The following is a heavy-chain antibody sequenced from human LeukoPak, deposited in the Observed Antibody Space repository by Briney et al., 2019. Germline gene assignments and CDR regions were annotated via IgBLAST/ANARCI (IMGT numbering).Heavy chain of an antibody. V-gene: IGHV4-39*07. CDR3: ADQYGYYIDV. Sequence: PSETLSLTCSVSGGSVSSTSHYWGWIRQSPGKGLEWIGSIHYSESTYYDPSLKSRVIMSVDTSKNLFSLILTSVTAADTAIYYCADQYGYYIDVWGKGTTVTVSS. CDR1: GGSVSSTSHY. CDR2: IHYSEST. D-gene: IGHD2/OR15-2a*01. J-gene: IGHJ6*03.